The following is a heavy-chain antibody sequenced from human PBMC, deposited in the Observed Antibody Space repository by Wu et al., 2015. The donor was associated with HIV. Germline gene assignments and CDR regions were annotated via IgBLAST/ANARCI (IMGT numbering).Heavy chain of an antibody. V-gene: IGHV1-46*01. J-gene: IGHJ4*02. CDR3: ARDFVGRATVVTPGIFDY. D-gene: IGHD4-23*01. CDR1: GYSFPHKF. CDR2: INPSSGDT. Sequence: QVQLVQSGAEVRKPGASVKISCRPFGYSFPHKFIHWVRRAPGQGFEWMGLINPSSGDTSSAQKFRGRVTLTRETTANRVYLELRSLRSDDTAFYYCARDFVGRATVVTPGIFDYWGEGTLVTVSS.